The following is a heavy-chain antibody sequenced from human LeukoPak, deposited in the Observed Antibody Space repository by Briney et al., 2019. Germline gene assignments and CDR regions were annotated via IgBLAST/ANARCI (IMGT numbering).Heavy chain of an antibody. CDR2: ISAYNGNT. V-gene: IGHV1-18*01. Sequence: ASVKVSCKASGYAFTNYGISWVRQAPGQGLEWMGWISAYNGNTKYAQKLQGRVTMTTDTSTSTAYMELRSLRSDDTAVYYCAKDSSSWYLDYWGQGTLVTVSS. J-gene: IGHJ4*02. D-gene: IGHD6-13*01. CDR1: GYAFTNYG. CDR3: AKDSSSWYLDY.